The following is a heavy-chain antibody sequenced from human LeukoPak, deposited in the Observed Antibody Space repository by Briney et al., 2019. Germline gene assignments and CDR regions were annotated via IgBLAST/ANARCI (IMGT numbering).Heavy chain of an antibody. CDR1: GFTFSSYW. D-gene: IGHD2-2*01. CDR3: AREDIVVVPAAISWFDP. J-gene: IGHJ5*02. V-gene: IGHV3-74*01. CDR2: INSDGSST. Sequence: GGSLRLSCAASGFTFSSYWMHWVRQAPGKGLVWVSRINSDGSSTSYADSVKGRFTFSRDNAKNTLYLQMNSLRAEDTAVYYCAREDIVVVPAAISWFDPWGQGTLVTASS.